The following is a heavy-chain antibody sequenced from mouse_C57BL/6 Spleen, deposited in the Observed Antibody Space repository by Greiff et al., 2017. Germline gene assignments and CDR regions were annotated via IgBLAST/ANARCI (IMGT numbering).Heavy chain of an antibody. Sequence: EVMLVESEGGLVQPGSSMKLSCTASGFTFSDYYMAWVRQVPEKGLEWVANINYDGSSTYYLDSLKSRFIISRDNAKNILYLQMSSLKSEDTATYYCARGKDYYGSSYFDYWGQGTTLTVSS. J-gene: IGHJ2*01. D-gene: IGHD1-1*01. CDR2: INYDGSST. CDR3: ARGKDYYGSSYFDY. V-gene: IGHV5-16*01. CDR1: GFTFSDYY.